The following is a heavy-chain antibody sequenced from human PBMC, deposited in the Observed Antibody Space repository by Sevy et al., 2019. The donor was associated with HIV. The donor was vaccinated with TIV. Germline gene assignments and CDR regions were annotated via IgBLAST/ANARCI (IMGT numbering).Heavy chain of an antibody. D-gene: IGHD5-18*01. CDR2: IYYSGNT. CDR1: GDSISGYY. J-gene: IGHJ6*02. V-gene: IGHV4-59*01. CDR3: ARAYHYYYYGMDV. Sequence: SENLSLTCTVSGDSISGYYWSWIRQPPGKGLEWIGYIYYSGNTNYNPSLKSRVTISVDTSKNQFSLKLSSVTAADTAIYYCARAYHYYYYGMDVWGQGTTVSVSS.